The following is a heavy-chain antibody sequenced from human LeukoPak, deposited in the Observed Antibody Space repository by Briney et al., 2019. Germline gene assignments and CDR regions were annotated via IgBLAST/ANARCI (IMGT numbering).Heavy chain of an antibody. CDR2: INHSGST. CDR3: ARALRGWYPYYYGMDV. J-gene: IGHJ6*02. V-gene: IGHV4-34*01. D-gene: IGHD6-19*01. CDR1: GFTFSSYA. Sequence: GSLRLSCAASGFTFSSYAMSWIRQPPGKGLEWIGEINHSGSTNCNPSLKSRVTISVDTSKNQFSLKLSSVTAADTAVYYCARALRGWYPYYYGMDVWGQGTTVTVSS.